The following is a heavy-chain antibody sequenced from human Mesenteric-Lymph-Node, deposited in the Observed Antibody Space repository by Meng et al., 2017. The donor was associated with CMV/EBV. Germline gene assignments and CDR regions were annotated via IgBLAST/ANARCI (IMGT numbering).Heavy chain of an antibody. V-gene: IGHV1-46*01. D-gene: IGHD6-13*01. CDR3: ARDWGVAAAGPPTFFEY. J-gene: IGHJ4*02. Sequence: TFSTFYMHWVRQAPGQGLEWMGIINSGGGSATYAQKFQGRLSITRDTSTSTVNMELNSLRSEDTAVYYCARDWGVAAAGPPTFFEYWGQGTLVTVSS. CDR2: INSGGGSA. CDR1: TFSTFY.